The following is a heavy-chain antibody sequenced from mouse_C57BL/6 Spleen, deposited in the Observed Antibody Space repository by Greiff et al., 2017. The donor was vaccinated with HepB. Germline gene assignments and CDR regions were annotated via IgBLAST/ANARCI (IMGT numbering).Heavy chain of an antibody. CDR2: IYPGDGDT. V-gene: IGHV1-80*01. D-gene: IGHD2-12*01. CDR3: AREGGAYYSPRFDV. Sequence: QVQLQQSGAELVKPGASVKISCKASGYAFSSYWMNWVKQRPGKGLEWIGQIYPGDGDTNYNGKFKGKATLTADKSSSTAYMQLSSLTSEDSAVYFCAREGGAYYSPRFDVWGTGTTVTVSS. CDR1: GYAFSSYW. J-gene: IGHJ1*03.